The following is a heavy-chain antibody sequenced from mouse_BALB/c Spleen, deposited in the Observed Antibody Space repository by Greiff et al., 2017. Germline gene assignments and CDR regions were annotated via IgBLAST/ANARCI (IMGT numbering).Heavy chain of an antibody. CDR3: ARVAYYGNFFDY. CDR1: GYSFTSYY. CDR2: IFPGSGNT. V-gene: IGHV1-66*01. J-gene: IGHJ2*01. Sequence: QVHVKQSGPELVKPGASVKISCKASGYSFTSYYIHWVKQRPGQGLEWIGWIFPGSGNTKYNEKFKGKATLTADTSSSTAYMQLSSLTSEDSAVYFCARVAYYGNFFDYWGQGTTLTVSS. D-gene: IGHD2-10*01.